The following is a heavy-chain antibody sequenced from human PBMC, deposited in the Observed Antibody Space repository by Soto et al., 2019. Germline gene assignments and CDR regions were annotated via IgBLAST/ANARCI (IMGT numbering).Heavy chain of an antibody. V-gene: IGHV4-30-4*01. CDR1: GASISSGY. Sequence: SETLSLTCTVSGASISSGYWSWIRQSSGKGLEWIGNIHYRGSTNYNPSLRSRVSISLDTSKNQFSLKLISVTAAATAVYYCATRPYSDSSGYLGPWGQGTLVTVSS. CDR3: ATRPYSDSSGYLGP. D-gene: IGHD3-22*01. CDR2: IHYRGST. J-gene: IGHJ5*02.